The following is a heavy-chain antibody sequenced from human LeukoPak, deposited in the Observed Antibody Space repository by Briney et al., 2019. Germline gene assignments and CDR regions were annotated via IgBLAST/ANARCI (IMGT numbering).Heavy chain of an antibody. Sequence: SETLSLTCAVYGGSFSGYYWSWIRQPPGKGLEWIGEINHSGSTNYNPSLKSRVTISVDTSKNQFSLKLSSVTAADTAAYYCARGFTAQGYWGQGTLVTVSS. CDR2: INHSGST. D-gene: IGHD5-18*01. V-gene: IGHV4-34*01. CDR1: GGSFSGYY. J-gene: IGHJ4*02. CDR3: ARGFTAQGY.